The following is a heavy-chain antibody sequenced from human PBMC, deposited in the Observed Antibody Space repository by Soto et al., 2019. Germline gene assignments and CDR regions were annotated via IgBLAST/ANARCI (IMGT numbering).Heavy chain of an antibody. Sequence: EVQLEQSGAEVKKPGESLKISCKGSGYTFSDYWIAWVRQMPGKGLECMGIIYPGDSGTRYSPSFQGQVTFSADKSIPTAYLQWNSLEASDTAIYYCARRAYCGSDCYSFDYWGQGTLVTVSS. CDR1: GYTFSDYW. CDR2: IYPGDSGT. CDR3: ARRAYCGSDCYSFDY. V-gene: IGHV5-51*03. J-gene: IGHJ4*02. D-gene: IGHD2-21*02.